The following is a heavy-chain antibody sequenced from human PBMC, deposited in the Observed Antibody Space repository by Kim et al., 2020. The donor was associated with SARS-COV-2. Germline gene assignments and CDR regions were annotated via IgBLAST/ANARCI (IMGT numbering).Heavy chain of an antibody. CDR1: GGTFSSYA. V-gene: IGHV1-69*13. J-gene: IGHJ5*02. CDR2: IIPIFGTA. D-gene: IGHD3-9*01. Sequence: SVKVSCKASGGTFSSYAISWVRQAPGQGLEWMGGIIPIFGTANYAQKFQGRVTITADESTSTAYMELSSLRSEDTAVYYCARELNDILTGYQNWFDPWGPGALVTVSS. CDR3: ARELNDILTGYQNWFDP.